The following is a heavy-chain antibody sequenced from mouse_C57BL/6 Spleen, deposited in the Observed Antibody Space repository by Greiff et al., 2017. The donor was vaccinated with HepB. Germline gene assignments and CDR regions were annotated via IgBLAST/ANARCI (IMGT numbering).Heavy chain of an antibody. CDR1: GFSLTSYG. CDR3: ARPGILRREAWFAY. Sequence: QVQLKESGPGLVQPSQSLSITCTVSGFSLTSYGVHWVRQSPGKGLEWLGVIWSGGSTDYNAAFISRLSISKDNSKSQVFFKMTSLQADDTAIYYCARPGILRREAWFAYWGQGTLVTVSA. D-gene: IGHD2-12*01. V-gene: IGHV2-2*01. J-gene: IGHJ3*01. CDR2: IWSGGST.